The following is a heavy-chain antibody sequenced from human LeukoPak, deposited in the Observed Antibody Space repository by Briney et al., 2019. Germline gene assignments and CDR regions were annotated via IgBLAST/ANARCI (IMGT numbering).Heavy chain of an antibody. CDR3: ARGYYGIAVAGTYYFDY. CDR2: ITGNSNYI. CDR1: GFTFSIYS. Sequence: GGSLRLSCAASGFTFSIYSINWVRQAPGKGLEWVSFITGNSNYIYYADSVKGRFTISRDNAKNTLYLQMNSLRAEDTAVYYCARGYYGIAVAGTYYFDYWGQGTLVTVSS. J-gene: IGHJ4*02. V-gene: IGHV3-21*01. D-gene: IGHD6-19*01.